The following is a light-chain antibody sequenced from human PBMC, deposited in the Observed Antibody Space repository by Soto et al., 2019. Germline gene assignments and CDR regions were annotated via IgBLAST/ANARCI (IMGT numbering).Light chain of an antibody. CDR3: QQGSNWPIS. Sequence: EIVLTQSPATLSVSPGERATLSCRASQSVSSYLAWYQQKPGQAPRLLIYDASNRATGIPARFSGSGSGTDFTLTISSLEPEDLAVYYCQQGSNWPISFGQGTKVEIK. J-gene: IGKJ1*01. V-gene: IGKV3-11*01. CDR1: QSVSSY. CDR2: DAS.